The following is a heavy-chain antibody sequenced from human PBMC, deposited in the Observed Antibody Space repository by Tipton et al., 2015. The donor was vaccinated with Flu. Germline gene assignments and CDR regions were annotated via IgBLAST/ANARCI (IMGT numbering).Heavy chain of an antibody. CDR3: ARDHPPSITVLGEITDYFGMDV. J-gene: IGHJ6*02. CDR2: ISGGGAIT. D-gene: IGHD3-3*01. V-gene: IGHV3-23*01. Sequence: GSLRLSCEASGFTFSRYAMSWVRQAPGKGLEWVSGISGGGAITYFADSVKGRFTISRDNAKNSLYLQVNSLRVEDTAEYYCARDHPPSITVLGEITDYFGMDVWGQGTTVTVSS. CDR1: GFTFSRYA.